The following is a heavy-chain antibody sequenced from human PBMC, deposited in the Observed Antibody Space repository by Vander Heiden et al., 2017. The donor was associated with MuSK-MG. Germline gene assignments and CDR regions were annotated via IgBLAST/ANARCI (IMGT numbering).Heavy chain of an antibody. Sequence: EVQLVESGAGLVKPGGSLRLSCATSEFTFSHSRLSWVRQPPGKELEWVGRIKRKTDGGTTEYAAPGKGRFTISRDDSKNTVYLQLNSLKKEETAVYYCTTYLTLVVYGSGSYDYWGLGALVTVS. CDR2: IKRKTDGGTT. CDR1: EFTFSHSR. CDR3: TTYLTLVVYGSGSYDY. J-gene: IGHJ4*02. D-gene: IGHD3-10*01. V-gene: IGHV3-15*01.